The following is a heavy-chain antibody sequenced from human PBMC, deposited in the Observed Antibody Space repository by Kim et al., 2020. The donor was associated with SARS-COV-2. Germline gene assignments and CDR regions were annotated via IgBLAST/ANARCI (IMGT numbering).Heavy chain of an antibody. V-gene: IGHV1-3*01. J-gene: IGHJ4*02. CDR3: ARSPDIVATISLDY. Sequence: YSQKVQDRVTLARDTSASTAYMELGSLRSEDTAVYYCARSPDIVATISLDYWGQGTLVTVSS. D-gene: IGHD5-12*01.